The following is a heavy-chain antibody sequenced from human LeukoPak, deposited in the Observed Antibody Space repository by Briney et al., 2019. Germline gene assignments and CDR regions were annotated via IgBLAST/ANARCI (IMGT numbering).Heavy chain of an antibody. Sequence: GGSLRLSCAASGFTFNAYSLNWVRQAPGKGLEWVSSISSSSSYIYYADSVKGRFTISRDNAKNSLYLQMNSPRAEDTAVYYCARDRVIYGDYGTALQHWGQGTLVTVSS. V-gene: IGHV3-21*01. CDR1: GFTFNAYS. J-gene: IGHJ1*01. CDR2: ISSSSSYI. CDR3: ARDRVIYGDYGTALQH. D-gene: IGHD4-17*01.